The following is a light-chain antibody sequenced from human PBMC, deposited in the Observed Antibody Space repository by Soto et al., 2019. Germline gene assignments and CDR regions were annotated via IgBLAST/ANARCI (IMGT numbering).Light chain of an antibody. Sequence: EIQMTQSPSFVSASVGDRVTITCRASQAVSTWLAWYQQKPGDAPKLLIYAASTLQSGVPSRFSGSGSGTAFTLPIRSLQPADFATYYGQQANCFPRTFGGGTQVDIK. CDR2: AAS. CDR1: QAVSTW. J-gene: IGKJ4*01. CDR3: QQANCFPRT. V-gene: IGKV1-12*01.